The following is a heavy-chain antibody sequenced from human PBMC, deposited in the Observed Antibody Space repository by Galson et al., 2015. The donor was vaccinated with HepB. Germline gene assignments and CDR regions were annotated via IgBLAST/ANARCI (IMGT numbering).Heavy chain of an antibody. CDR2: ISGSGADT. D-gene: IGHD5-24*01. CDR3: AKAFPVQKATGLSDY. Sequence: SLRLSCAISGFTFSSYAMNWVRQVPGKGLEWVSCISGSGADTYYADSVKGRFTISRDNSKNTLYLQMNSLRAEDTAVYYCAKAFPVQKATGLSDYWGQGTLVTVSP. J-gene: IGHJ4*02. V-gene: IGHV3-23*01. CDR1: GFTFSSYA.